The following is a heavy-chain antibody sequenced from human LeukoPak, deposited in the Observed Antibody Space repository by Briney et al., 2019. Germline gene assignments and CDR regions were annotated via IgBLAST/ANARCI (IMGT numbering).Heavy chain of an antibody. D-gene: IGHD3-10*02. CDR3: AELGITMIGGV. J-gene: IGHJ6*04. V-gene: IGHV3-48*03. CDR1: GFTFSSYE. CDR2: ISSCGSTI. Sequence: GGSLRLSYAASGFTFSSYEMNRVRQAPGKGLEWVSYISSCGSTIYYADSVKGRFTISRDNAKNSLYLQMNSLRAEDTAVYYCAELGITMIGGVWGKGTTVTISS.